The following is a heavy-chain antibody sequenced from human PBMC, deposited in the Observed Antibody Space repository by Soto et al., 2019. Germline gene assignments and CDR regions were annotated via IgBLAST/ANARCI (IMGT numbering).Heavy chain of an antibody. CDR3: AREYNWNDVRYGMDV. CDR2: IIPIFGTA. D-gene: IGHD1-20*01. J-gene: IGHJ6*02. V-gene: IGHV1-69*13. CDR1: GGTFSSYA. Sequence: SVKVSCKASGGTFSSYAISWVRQAPGQGLGWMGGIIPIFGTANYAQKFQGRVTITADESTSTAYMELSSLRSEDTAVYFCAREYNWNDVRYGMDVWGQGTTVTSP.